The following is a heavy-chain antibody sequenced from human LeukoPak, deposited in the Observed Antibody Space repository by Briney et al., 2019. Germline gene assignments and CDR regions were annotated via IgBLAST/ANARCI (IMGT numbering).Heavy chain of an antibody. D-gene: IGHD3-10*01. CDR1: GGSISSDY. J-gene: IGHJ4*02. CDR3: ATRGY. Sequence: SETLSLTCTVSGGSISSDYWQWIRQPPGKGLEWIGYIYNSGSNNYNPSLKSRVTITIDTSKNQFSLKLTSVTAADTAVYYCATRGYWGQGTLVTVSS. V-gene: IGHV4-59*08. CDR2: IYNSGSN.